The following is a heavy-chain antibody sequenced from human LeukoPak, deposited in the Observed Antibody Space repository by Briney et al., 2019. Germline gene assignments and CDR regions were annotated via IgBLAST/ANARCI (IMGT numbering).Heavy chain of an antibody. CDR2: INPNSGGT. Sequence: ASVKVSCKASGYTFTGYYMHWVRQAPGQGLEWMGWINPNSGGTNYAQQFQGRVTMTTDTSISTYYMELSRLISGDTAVYYCAREGYCRGGSCLDYWGQGALVTVSS. CDR3: AREGYCRGGSCLDY. V-gene: IGHV1-2*02. CDR1: GYTFTGYY. D-gene: IGHD2-15*01. J-gene: IGHJ4*02.